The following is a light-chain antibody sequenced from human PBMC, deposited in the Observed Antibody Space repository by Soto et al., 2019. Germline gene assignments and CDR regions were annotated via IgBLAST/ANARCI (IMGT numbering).Light chain of an antibody. CDR1: QSIRTW. CDR2: DAS. V-gene: IGKV1-5*01. CDR3: QQYNTNPWT. Sequence: DIQMTQSPSTLSASVGDRVTITCRASQSIRTWLAWYQQKPGKAPKLLIYDASSLKSGVPSSFSGGGSGTEFTLTISSLQPDDFTTYYCQQYNTNPWTFGQGTKVDIK. J-gene: IGKJ1*01.